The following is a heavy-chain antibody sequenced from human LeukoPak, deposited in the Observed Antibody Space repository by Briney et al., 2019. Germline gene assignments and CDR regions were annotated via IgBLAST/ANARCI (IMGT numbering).Heavy chain of an antibody. D-gene: IGHD1-26*01. CDR3: ATLTGPYSGSYYGSFDY. CDR1: GYTFTSYY. Sequence: ASVKVSCKASGYTFTSYYMHWVRQAPGQGLEWMGIINPSGGSTIYAQKFQGRVTMTRDTSTSTVYMELSSLRSEDTAVYYCATLTGPYSGSYYGSFDYWGQGTLVTVSS. CDR2: INPSGGST. V-gene: IGHV1-46*01. J-gene: IGHJ4*02.